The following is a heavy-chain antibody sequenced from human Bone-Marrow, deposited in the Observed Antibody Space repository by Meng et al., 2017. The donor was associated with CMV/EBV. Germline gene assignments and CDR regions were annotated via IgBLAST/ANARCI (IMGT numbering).Heavy chain of an antibody. CDR2: IGTAGDT. V-gene: IGHV3-13*01. CDR3: ARDRDGIGIVVVPAAIGY. D-gene: IGHD2-2*01. CDR1: GFTFSSYD. J-gene: IGHJ4*02. Sequence: GESLKISCAASGFTFSSYDMHWVRQATGKGLEWVSAIGTAGDTYYPGSVKGRFTISRENAKNSLYLQMNSLRAGDTAVYYCARDRDGIGIVVVPAAIGYWGQGTLVTVSS.